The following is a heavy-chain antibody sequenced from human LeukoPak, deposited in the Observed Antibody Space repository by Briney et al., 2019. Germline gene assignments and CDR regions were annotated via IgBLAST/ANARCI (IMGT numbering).Heavy chain of an antibody. V-gene: IGHV4-59*08. CDR2: IYHTGTT. CDR1: GGSFSGFY. CDR3: ARHESYLNWFDP. Sequence: SETLSLTCTVSGGSFSGFYCNWIRHPPGKRLEWIGYIYHTGTTNYSPSLKSRVTISVDASKSQCSLKLNSVTTADTAVYHCARHESYLNWFDPWGQGTLVTVSS. J-gene: IGHJ5*02.